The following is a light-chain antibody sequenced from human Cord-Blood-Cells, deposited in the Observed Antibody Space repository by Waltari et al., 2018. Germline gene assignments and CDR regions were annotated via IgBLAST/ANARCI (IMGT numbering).Light chain of an antibody. Sequence: QSALTQPASVSGSPGQSITISCTGTSSDVGGYNYVSWYQPHPGKVPTLMIYDVSKRPSGVSNRFSGSKSGNTASLTISGLQAEDEADYYCSSYTSSSTPYVFGTGTKVTVL. V-gene: IGLV2-14*01. CDR3: SSYTSSSTPYV. CDR1: SSDVGGYNY. CDR2: DVS. J-gene: IGLJ1*01.